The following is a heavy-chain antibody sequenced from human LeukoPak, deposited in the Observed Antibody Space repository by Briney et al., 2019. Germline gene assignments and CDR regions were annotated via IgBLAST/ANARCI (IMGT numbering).Heavy chain of an antibody. CDR2: INHSGST. V-gene: IGHV4-34*01. CDR1: GGSFSGYH. D-gene: IGHD6-13*01. Sequence: SETLSLTCAVYGGSFSGYHWSWIRQPPGKGLEWIGEINHSGSTNYNPSLKSRVTISVGTSKNQFSLKLSSVTAADTAVYYCARGRYSSSWYSRGLGYWGQGTLVTVSS. CDR3: ARGRYSSSWYSRGLGY. J-gene: IGHJ4*02.